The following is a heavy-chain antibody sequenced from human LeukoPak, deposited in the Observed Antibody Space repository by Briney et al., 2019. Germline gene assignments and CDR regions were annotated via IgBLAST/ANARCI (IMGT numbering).Heavy chain of an antibody. J-gene: IGHJ3*02. Sequence: GGSLRLSCAASGFTFSDYYMSWIRQAPGKGLEWVSYISSSGSTIYYADSVKGRFTISRDNAKNSLYLQMNSLRAEDTAVYYCATGPTLWSGYAFDIWGQGTMVTVSS. D-gene: IGHD3-3*01. CDR3: ATGPTLWSGYAFDI. CDR1: GFTFSDYY. V-gene: IGHV3-11*01. CDR2: ISSSGSTI.